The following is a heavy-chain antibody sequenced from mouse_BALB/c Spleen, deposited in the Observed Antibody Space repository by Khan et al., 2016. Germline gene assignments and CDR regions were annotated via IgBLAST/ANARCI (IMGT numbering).Heavy chain of an antibody. J-gene: IGHJ3*01. V-gene: IGHV1-80*01. CDR2: IYPGDGDT. CDR1: GYAFSSYW. CDR3: AGGTPLAY. D-gene: IGHD2-14*01. Sequence: QVQLKESGAELVRPGSSVKISCKASGYAFSSYWMNWVKQRPGQGLEWIGQIYPGDGDTHYNGKFKGKATLTADKSSSTAYMQLSRLTSEDAAVYFCAGGTPLAYWGQGTLVTVSA.